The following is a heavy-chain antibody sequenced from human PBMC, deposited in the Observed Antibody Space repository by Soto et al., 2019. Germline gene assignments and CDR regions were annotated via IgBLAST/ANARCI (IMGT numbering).Heavy chain of an antibody. J-gene: IGHJ4*02. Sequence: GGSLRLSCAASGFTFSSYAMHWVRQAPGKGLEWVAVISYDGSNKYYADSVKGRFTISRDNSKNTLYLQMNSLRAEDTAVYYCARPRGYSPTPNDLGYYFDYWGQGTLVTVPQ. CDR2: ISYDGSNK. D-gene: IGHD5-18*01. CDR3: ARPRGYSPTPNDLGYYFDY. V-gene: IGHV3-30-3*01. CDR1: GFTFSSYA.